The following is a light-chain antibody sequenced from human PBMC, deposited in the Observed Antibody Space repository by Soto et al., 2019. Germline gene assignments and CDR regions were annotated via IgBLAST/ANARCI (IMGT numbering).Light chain of an antibody. Sequence: QSALTQPASVSGSPGQSITISCTGTSSDVGGYNYVSWYQQHPGKAPKLMIYDVSNRPSGVSNRFSGSKSGNTASLTISGLQAEDEADSYCSSDPISSTVVFAGGTKLTVI. CDR1: SSDVGGYNY. CDR3: SSDPISSTVV. J-gene: IGLJ2*01. V-gene: IGLV2-14*01. CDR2: DVS.